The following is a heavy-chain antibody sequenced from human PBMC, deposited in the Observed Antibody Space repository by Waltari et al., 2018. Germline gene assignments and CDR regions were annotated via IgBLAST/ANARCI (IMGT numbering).Heavy chain of an antibody. Sequence: EVQLLESGGGLVQPGGSLRLSCAASGFTFSSSALSWVRQAPGKGLEWVSAISGSGGSTYYADSVKGRFTISRDNSKNTLYLQMNSLRAEDTAVYYCAKPRGARVYYFDYWGQGTLVTVSS. CDR3: AKPRGARVYYFDY. J-gene: IGHJ4*02. CDR1: GFTFSSSA. CDR2: ISGSGGST. V-gene: IGHV3-23*01. D-gene: IGHD3-10*01.